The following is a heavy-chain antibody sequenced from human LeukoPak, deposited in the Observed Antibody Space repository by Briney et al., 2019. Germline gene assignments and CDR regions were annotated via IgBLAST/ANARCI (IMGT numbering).Heavy chain of an antibody. CDR2: IFNSGST. V-gene: IGHV4-59*12. CDR1: GVAISSFV. CDR3: AKSPNRENWNYHIVALYM. Sequence: SETLSLTCSVSGVAISSFVWSWIAQPPGKGLKAIRCIFNSGSTNYNPCLTSLVIISVDTSKNQFSLGLRSVTAAVTDVYYCAKSPNRENWNYHIVALYMGGKGTLVTV. D-gene: IGHD1-7*01. J-gene: IGHJ3*02.